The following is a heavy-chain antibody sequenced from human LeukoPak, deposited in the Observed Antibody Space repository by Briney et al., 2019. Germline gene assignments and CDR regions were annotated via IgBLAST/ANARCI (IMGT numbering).Heavy chain of an antibody. CDR3: AKCPVRTYCSGGSCQTYYFDY. J-gene: IGHJ4*02. CDR2: ISGSGGST. V-gene: IGHV3-23*01. D-gene: IGHD2-15*01. Sequence: PGGSLRLSCAASGFTFSSYAMSWVRQAPGKGLEWVSAISGSGGSTYYADSVKGRFTISRDNSKNTLYLQMNSLRAEDTAVYYCAKCPVRTYCSGGSCQTYYFDYWGQGTLVTVSS. CDR1: GFTFSSYA.